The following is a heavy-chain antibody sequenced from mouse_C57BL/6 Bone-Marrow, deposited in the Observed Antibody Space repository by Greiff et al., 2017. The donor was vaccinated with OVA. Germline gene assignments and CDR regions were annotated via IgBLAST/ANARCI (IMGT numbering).Heavy chain of an antibody. CDR1: GFTFSNYW. Sequence: EVKLMESGGGLVQPGGSMKLSCVASGFTFSNYWMNWVRQSPEKGLEWVAQIRLKSDNYATHYAESVKGRFTISRDDSKSSVYLQMNNLRAEDTGIYYCTGLAGLLWLRYWYFDVWGTGTTVTVSS. V-gene: IGHV6-3*01. J-gene: IGHJ1*03. D-gene: IGHD2-2*01. CDR3: TGLAGLLWLRYWYFDV. CDR2: IRLKSDNYAT.